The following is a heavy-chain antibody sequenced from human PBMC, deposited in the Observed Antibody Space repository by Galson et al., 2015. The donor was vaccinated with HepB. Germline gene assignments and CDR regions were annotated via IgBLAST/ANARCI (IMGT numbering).Heavy chain of an antibody. J-gene: IGHJ3*02. CDR3: ARDLVLSYYDSSGSDAFDI. V-gene: IGHV1-18*01. Sequence: SVKVSCKASGYTFTSYGISWVRQAPGQGLEWMGWISAYNGNTNYAQKLQGRVTMTTDTSTSTAYMELRSLRSNDTAVYYCARDLVLSYYDSSGSDAFDIWGQGTMVTVSS. CDR2: ISAYNGNT. CDR1: GYTFTSYG. D-gene: IGHD3-22*01.